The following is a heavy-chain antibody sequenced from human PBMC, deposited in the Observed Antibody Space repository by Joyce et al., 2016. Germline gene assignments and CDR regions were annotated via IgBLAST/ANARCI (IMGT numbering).Heavy chain of an antibody. CDR2: LSSSSSYI. Sequence: EVQLVESGGGLVKPGGSLRLSCAAFGFTFSSYSMSWVRQAPGKGLEWVSVLSSSSSYIKYTDSVKGRFTISRDNAKNSLYLQMNSLRVEDTAVYYCARSSYTNGIFDYWGQGTLVTVSS. CDR1: GFTFSSYS. V-gene: IGHV3-21*01. J-gene: IGHJ4*02. CDR3: ARSSYTNGIFDY. D-gene: IGHD2-8*01.